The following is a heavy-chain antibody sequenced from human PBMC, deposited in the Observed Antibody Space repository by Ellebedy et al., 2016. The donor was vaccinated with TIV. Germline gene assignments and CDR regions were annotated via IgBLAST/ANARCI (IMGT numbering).Heavy chain of an antibody. CDR2: IYYSGST. CDR1: GGSISSSSYY. Sequence: SETLSLTCTVPGGSISSSSYYWGWIRQPPGTGLEWIGSIYYSGSTYYNPSLKSRVTISVDTSKNQFSLKLSSVTAADTAVYYCARHLLHPNLRLGELSLNWYFDLWGRGTLVTVSS. CDR3: ARHLLHPNLRLGELSLNWYFDL. D-gene: IGHD3-16*02. J-gene: IGHJ2*01. V-gene: IGHV4-39*01.